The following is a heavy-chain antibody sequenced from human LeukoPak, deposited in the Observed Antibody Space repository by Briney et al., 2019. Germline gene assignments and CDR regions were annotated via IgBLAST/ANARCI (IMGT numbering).Heavy chain of an antibody. J-gene: IGHJ4*02. CDR3: ARFASGPECTAGKCPFDL. D-gene: IGHD2-8*02. CDR1: GFTFSSYS. CDR2: ISSSSSYI. Sequence: GGSLRLSCAASGFTFSSYSMNWVRQAPGKGLEWVSSISSSSSYIYYADSVKGRFTISRDNAKNSLYLQMNSLRAEDTAVYYCARFASGPECTAGKCPFDLWGQGALVSVSS. V-gene: IGHV3-21*01.